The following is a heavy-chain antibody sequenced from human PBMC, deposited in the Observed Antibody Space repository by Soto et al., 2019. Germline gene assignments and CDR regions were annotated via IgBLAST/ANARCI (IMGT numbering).Heavy chain of an antibody. D-gene: IGHD5-18*01. CDR1: GGSISGYS. CDR2: IFYRGST. Sequence: QVQLQESGPGLVKPSETLSLTCTVSGGSISGYSWSWIRQPPGKGLEWIGYIFYRGSTNYNPSLKSRVTISVDTSKNPFSLKLSSVTAADPAVYYCASLVAGYSYGHFDYWGQGTLVTVSS. J-gene: IGHJ4*02. CDR3: ASLVAGYSYGHFDY. V-gene: IGHV4-59*01.